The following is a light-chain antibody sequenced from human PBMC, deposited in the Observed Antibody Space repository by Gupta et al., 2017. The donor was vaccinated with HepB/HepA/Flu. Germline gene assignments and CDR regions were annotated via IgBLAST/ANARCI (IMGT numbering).Light chain of an antibody. CDR1: QSISSW. CDR3: QQYNSYPLT. J-gene: IGKJ4*01. Sequence: DTQMNQSPSTLSASVGDRVTITCRASQSISSWLAWYQQQPGKAPKLLLYRASTLESGVPSRFSGSGSGTEFTLTISSLQPDDFATYYCQQYNSYPLTFGGGTKVEIK. V-gene: IGKV1-5*03. CDR2: RAS.